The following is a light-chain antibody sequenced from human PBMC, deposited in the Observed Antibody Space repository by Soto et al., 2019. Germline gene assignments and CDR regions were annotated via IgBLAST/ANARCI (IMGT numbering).Light chain of an antibody. J-gene: IGLJ2*01. V-gene: IGLV1-47*01. Sequence: QSVLTQPPSASGTPGQRVTISCSGRSSNIGSNYVYWYHHLPGTAPKLLIYRNDQRPSGVPDRFSGSKSGTSASLAISGLRSEDEADYYCATWDDSLSVVVFGGGTKVTVL. CDR3: ATWDDSLSVVV. CDR2: RND. CDR1: SSNIGSNY.